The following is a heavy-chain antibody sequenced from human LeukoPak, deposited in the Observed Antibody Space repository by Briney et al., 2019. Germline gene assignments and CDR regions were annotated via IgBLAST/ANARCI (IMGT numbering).Heavy chain of an antibody. J-gene: IGHJ4*02. CDR1: GFSFGSYG. Sequence: PGGSLRLSCAASGFSFGSYGIHWVRQAPGKGLEWVAFIRYDGTDKYYGDSVKGRFTISRDNSKNTLSLQMNSLRADDTAVYHCAKSHRGYSYGFDYWGQGTLVTVSS. D-gene: IGHD5-18*01. V-gene: IGHV3-30*02. CDR3: AKSHRGYSYGFDY. CDR2: IRYDGTDK.